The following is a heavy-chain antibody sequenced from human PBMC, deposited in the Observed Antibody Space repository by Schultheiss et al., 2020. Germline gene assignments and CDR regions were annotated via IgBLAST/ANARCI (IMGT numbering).Heavy chain of an antibody. J-gene: IGHJ2*01. CDR2: IYSGGST. CDR3: AKSDLNWGSRDWYFDL. V-gene: IGHV3-53*05. CDR1: GFTVSSNY. D-gene: IGHD3-16*01. Sequence: GESLKISCAASGFTVSSNYMSWVRQAPGKGLEWVSVIYSGGSTYYADSVKGRFTISRDNSKNTLYLQMNSLRAEDTAVYYCAKSDLNWGSRDWYFDLWGRGTLVTVSS.